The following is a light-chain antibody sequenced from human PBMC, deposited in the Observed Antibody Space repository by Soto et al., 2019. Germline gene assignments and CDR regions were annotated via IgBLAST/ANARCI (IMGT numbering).Light chain of an antibody. CDR3: AAWDDSLDAYV. J-gene: IGLJ1*01. CDR2: SNN. Sequence: QSVLTQPPSASGAPGQRVTISCSGSSSNIGTNTVNWYQQLPGMAPKLLIYSNNVRPSGVPDRFSGSNSGTSASLAISGLQSEDEADYYCAAWDDSLDAYVLGTGTKVTV. CDR1: SSNIGTNT. V-gene: IGLV1-44*01.